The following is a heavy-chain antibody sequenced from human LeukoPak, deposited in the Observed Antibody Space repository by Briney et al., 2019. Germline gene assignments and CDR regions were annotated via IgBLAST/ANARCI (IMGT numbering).Heavy chain of an antibody. CDR3: AKAGYSSGWRNFDY. CDR1: GFSFSSFG. V-gene: IGHV3-30*18. J-gene: IGHJ4*02. D-gene: IGHD6-19*01. CDR2: ISYDGSNK. Sequence: GGSLRLSCAASGFSFSSFGMHWVRQAPGKGLEWVAVISYDGSNKFYADTVKGRFTISRDNSKNTLYLQMNSLRAEDTAVFYCAKAGYSSGWRNFDYWGQGTLVTVSS.